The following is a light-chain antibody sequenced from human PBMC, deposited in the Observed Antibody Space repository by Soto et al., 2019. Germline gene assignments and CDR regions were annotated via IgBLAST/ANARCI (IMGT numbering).Light chain of an antibody. J-gene: IGKJ5*01. CDR1: QSVSSS. V-gene: IGKV3-11*01. Sequence: IVSTRSPCAVSLSPRETATLSCRASQSVSSSLAWYQQKPGQAPRLLISDTSNRATGIPARFSGSGSGTDFTLTISSLEPEDFAVYYCQQRSNWRITFGQGTRMEIK. CDR2: DTS. CDR3: QQRSNWRIT.